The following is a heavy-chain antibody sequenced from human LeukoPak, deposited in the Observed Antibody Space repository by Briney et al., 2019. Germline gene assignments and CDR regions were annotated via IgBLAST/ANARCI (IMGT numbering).Heavy chain of an antibody. CDR3: ARGPSISVSGTAFDY. J-gene: IGHJ4*02. Sequence: SETLSLTCTVSGGSISSGDYYWSWIRQHPGKGLEWIGYIYYSGSTYYNPSLKSRVTISVDTSKNQFSLNLSSVTAADTAVYYCARGPSISVSGTAFDYWGQGTLVTVSS. V-gene: IGHV4-31*03. D-gene: IGHD6-19*01. CDR1: GGSISSGDYY. CDR2: IYYSGST.